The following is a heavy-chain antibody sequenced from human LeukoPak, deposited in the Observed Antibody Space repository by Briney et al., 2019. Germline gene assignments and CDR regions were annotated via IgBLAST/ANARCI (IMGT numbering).Heavy chain of an antibody. D-gene: IGHD6-6*01. V-gene: IGHV3-21*01. CDR1: GFTFSSYS. Sequence: PGGSLRLSCAASGFTFSSYSMNWVRQAPGKGLEWVSSISSSSSYIYYADSVKGRFTISRDNAKNSLYLQMNSLRAEDTAVYYCARDRGVSIAARPLSYWFDPWGQGTLVAVSS. CDR2: ISSSSSYI. J-gene: IGHJ5*02. CDR3: ARDRGVSIAARPLSYWFDP.